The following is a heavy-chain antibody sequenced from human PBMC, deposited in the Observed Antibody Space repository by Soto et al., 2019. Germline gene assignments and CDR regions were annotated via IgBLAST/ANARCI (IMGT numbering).Heavy chain of an antibody. J-gene: IGHJ4*02. CDR2: IYYSGST. CDR3: ARGHKSYYYDSSGHPLDY. CDR1: GGSISSGGYY. V-gene: IGHV4-31*03. Sequence: QVQLQEAGPGLVKPSQTLSLTCTVSGGSISSGGYYWSWIRQHPGKGLEWIGYIYYSGSTYYNPSLKSRVTISVDTSKNQFSLKLSSVNAADTAVYYCARGHKSYYYDSSGHPLDYWGQGTLVTVSS. D-gene: IGHD3-22*01.